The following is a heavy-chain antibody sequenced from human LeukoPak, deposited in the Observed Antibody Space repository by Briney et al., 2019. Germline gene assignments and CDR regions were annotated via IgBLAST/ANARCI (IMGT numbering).Heavy chain of an antibody. CDR3: ARVPDIVLMVYHDYYYYMDV. V-gene: IGHV3-21*01. D-gene: IGHD2-8*01. Sequence: PGGSLRLSCEASGFTFSSYEMNWVRQAPGKGLEWVSSISSSSSYIYYADSVKGRFTISRDNAKNSLYLQMDSLRAEDTAVYYCARVPDIVLMVYHDYYYYMDVWGKGTTVTVSS. J-gene: IGHJ6*03. CDR2: ISSSSSYI. CDR1: GFTFSSYE.